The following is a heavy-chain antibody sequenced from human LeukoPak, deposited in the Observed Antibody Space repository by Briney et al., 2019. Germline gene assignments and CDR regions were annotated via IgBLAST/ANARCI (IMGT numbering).Heavy chain of an antibody. V-gene: IGHV4-34*01. Sequence: SETLSLTCAVYGGSFSGYYWSWIRQPPGKGLKWIGEINHSGSTNYNPSLKSRVTISVDTSKNQFSLKLSSVTAADTAVYYCASFQQQDDAFDIWGQGTMVTVSS. J-gene: IGHJ3*02. D-gene: IGHD6-13*01. CDR2: INHSGST. CDR3: ASFQQQDDAFDI. CDR1: GGSFSGYY.